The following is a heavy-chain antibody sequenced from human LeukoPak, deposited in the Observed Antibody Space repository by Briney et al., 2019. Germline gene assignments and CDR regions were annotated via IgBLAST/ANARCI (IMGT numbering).Heavy chain of an antibody. CDR2: ISGSGGST. V-gene: IGHV3-23*01. Sequence: GGSLRLSCAASGFTFSSYAMSWVRQAPGKGLEWVSAISGSGGSTYYADSVKGRFTISRDNAKNSLYLQMNSLRAEDTAVYYCARGPLTTVTTLVDYWGQGTLVTVSS. D-gene: IGHD4-17*01. J-gene: IGHJ4*02. CDR3: ARGPLTTVTTLVDY. CDR1: GFTFSSYA.